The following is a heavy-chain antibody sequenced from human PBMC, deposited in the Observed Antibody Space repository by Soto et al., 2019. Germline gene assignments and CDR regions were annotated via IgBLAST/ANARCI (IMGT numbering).Heavy chain of an antibody. CDR1: GGTFSSYA. V-gene: IGHV1-69*13. D-gene: IGHD5-12*01. Sequence: ASVKVSCKASGGTFSSYAISWVRQAPGQGLEWMGGIIPIFGTANYAQKFQGRVTITADESTSTAYMELSSLRSEDTAVYYCATGGYDYYYYGMDFWGQGTTVTVSS. CDR2: IIPIFGTA. CDR3: ATGGYDYYYYGMDF. J-gene: IGHJ6*02.